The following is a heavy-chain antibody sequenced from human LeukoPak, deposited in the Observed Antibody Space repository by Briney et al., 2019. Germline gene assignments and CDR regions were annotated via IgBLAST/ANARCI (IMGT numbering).Heavy chain of an antibody. Sequence: ASVKVSCKASGYTFTSYGISWVRQAPGQGLEWMGWISAYNGNTSYAQKLQGRVTMTTDTSTSTAYMELRSLRSDDTAVYYCARDPGDYGDYDWFDPWGQGTLVTVSS. J-gene: IGHJ5*02. CDR1: GYTFTSYG. CDR3: ARDPGDYGDYDWFDP. D-gene: IGHD4-17*01. V-gene: IGHV1-18*01. CDR2: ISAYNGNT.